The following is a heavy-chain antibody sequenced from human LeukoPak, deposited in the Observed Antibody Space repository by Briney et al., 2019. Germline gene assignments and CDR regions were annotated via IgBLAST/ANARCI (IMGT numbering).Heavy chain of an antibody. CDR1: GGTFSSYA. V-gene: IGHV1-69*05. J-gene: IGHJ6*03. D-gene: IGHD3-3*01. CDR2: IIPIFGTA. Sequence: SVKVSCKASGGTFSSYAISWVRQAPGQGLEWMGRIIPIFGTANYAQKFQGRVTITTDESTSTAYMELSSLRSEDTAVYYCARVRFLEWSPGDYYYYMDVWGKGTTVTVSS. CDR3: ARVRFLEWSPGDYYYYMDV.